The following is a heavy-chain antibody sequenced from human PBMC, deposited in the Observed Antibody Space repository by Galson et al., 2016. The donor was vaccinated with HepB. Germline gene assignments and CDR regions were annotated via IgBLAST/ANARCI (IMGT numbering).Heavy chain of an antibody. V-gene: IGHV3-21*01. D-gene: IGHD5-24*01. CDR1: GFIFSNYH. Sequence: SLRLSCAASGFIFSNYHMNWVRQPPGKGLEWVACVSARSDYIYYSESMKGRFTISRDNAKNSVYLQMNSLGVEDTAMYYCSRGAGSPYGYRLRWFDPWGQGTLVTVSA. CDR2: VSARSDYI. CDR3: SRGAGSPYGYRLRWFDP. J-gene: IGHJ5*02.